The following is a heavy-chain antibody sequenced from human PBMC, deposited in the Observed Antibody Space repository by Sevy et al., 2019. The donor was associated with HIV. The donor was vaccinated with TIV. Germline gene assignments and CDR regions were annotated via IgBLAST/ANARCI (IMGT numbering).Heavy chain of an antibody. V-gene: IGHV3-23*01. Sequence: GGSLRLSCAASGFTFSSYAMSWVRQAPGKGLEWVSAISGSGGSTYYADSVKGRFTISRDNSKYTLYLQMNSLRAEDTAVYYCAKAYYYDSSGYYFSDYWGQGTLVTVSS. CDR3: AKAYYYDSSGYYFSDY. CDR2: ISGSGGST. CDR1: GFTFSSYA. J-gene: IGHJ4*02. D-gene: IGHD3-22*01.